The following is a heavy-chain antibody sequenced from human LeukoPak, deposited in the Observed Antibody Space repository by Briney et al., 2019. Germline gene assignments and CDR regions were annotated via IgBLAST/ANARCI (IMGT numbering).Heavy chain of an antibody. CDR1: GGSISSYY. Sequence: PSETLSLTCTVSGGSISSYYWSWIRQPPGKGLEWIGYIYYSGSTNYNPSLKSRVTISVDTSKNQFSLKLSSVTAADTAVYYCARLGATMVRGVRYYYYGMDVWGQGTTVAVSS. V-gene: IGHV4-59*08. J-gene: IGHJ6*02. D-gene: IGHD3-10*01. CDR3: ARLGATMVRGVRYYYYGMDV. CDR2: IYYSGST.